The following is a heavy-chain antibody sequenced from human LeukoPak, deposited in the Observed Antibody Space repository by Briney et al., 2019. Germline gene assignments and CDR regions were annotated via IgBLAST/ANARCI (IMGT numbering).Heavy chain of an antibody. Sequence: GGSLRLSCAASGLTFNYAWMSWVRQVPGKGLEWVGQTVSEIDGGTTDYATPVKGRFTISRDDSKSTLYLQMNSLKIEDTAVYYCTTDEDWNYARKDVWGQGATVIVSS. J-gene: IGHJ6*02. V-gene: IGHV3-15*04. CDR1: GLTFNYAW. CDR3: TTDEDWNYARKDV. CDR2: TVSEIDGGTT. D-gene: IGHD1-7*01.